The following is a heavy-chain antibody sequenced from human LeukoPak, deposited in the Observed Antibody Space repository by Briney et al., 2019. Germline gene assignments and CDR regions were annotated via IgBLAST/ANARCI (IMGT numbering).Heavy chain of an antibody. J-gene: IGHJ6*03. CDR3: AKDSPYSSSLSHYYYYYYMDV. CDR2: ISYDGSNK. CDR1: GFTFSSYG. D-gene: IGHD6-13*01. V-gene: IGHV3-30*18. Sequence: GGSLRLSCAASGFTFSSYGMHWVRQAPGKGLEWMAVISYDGSNKYYADSVKGRFTISRDNSKNTLYLQMNSLRAEDTAVYYCAKDSPYSSSLSHYYYYYYMDVWGKGTTVTVSS.